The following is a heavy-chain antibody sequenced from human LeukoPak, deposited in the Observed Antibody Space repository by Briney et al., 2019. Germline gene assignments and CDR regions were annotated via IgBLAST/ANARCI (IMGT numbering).Heavy chain of an antibody. V-gene: IGHV3-48*04. CDR2: ISSSSSTI. J-gene: IGHJ6*03. CDR3: ASFDYYYHYMDV. CDR1: GFTFSSYS. Sequence: GGSLRLSCAASGFTFSSYSMNWVRQAPGKGLEWVSYISSSSSTIYYADSVKGRLTISRDNAKNSLYLQMNSLRAEDTAVYYCASFDYYYHYMDVWGKGTTVTVSS.